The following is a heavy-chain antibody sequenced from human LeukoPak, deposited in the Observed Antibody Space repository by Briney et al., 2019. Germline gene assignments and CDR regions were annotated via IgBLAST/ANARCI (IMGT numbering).Heavy chain of an antibody. CDR3: ARDRIKSGSYYFDY. CDR1: AFTFSDYS. Sequence: GGSLRLSCAASAFTFSDYSMNWVRQAPGEGLEWVSYISGRSSTIYYADSVKGRFTISRDNAKNSMYLQMNSLRAEDTAVYYCARDRIKSGSYYFDYWGQGTLVTVSS. D-gene: IGHD1-26*01. V-gene: IGHV3-48*01. J-gene: IGHJ4*02. CDR2: ISGRSSTI.